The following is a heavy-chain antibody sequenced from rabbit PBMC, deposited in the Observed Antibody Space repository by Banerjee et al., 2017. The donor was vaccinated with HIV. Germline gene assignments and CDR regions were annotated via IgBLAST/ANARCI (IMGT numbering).Heavy chain of an antibody. D-gene: IGHD1-1*01. CDR2: IDNGDGST. V-gene: IGHV1S47*01. CDR1: GFSFSNKYV. CDR3: ARAYATSSGYSIPFNL. Sequence: QEQLEESGGDLVKPEGSLTLTCTASGFSFSNKYVMCWVRQAPGKGPEWIACIDNGDGSTYYANWVNGRFTISRSTSLNTVTLQMSSLTAADTSLYYCARAYATSSGYSIPFNLWGQGTLVTVS. J-gene: IGHJ4*01.